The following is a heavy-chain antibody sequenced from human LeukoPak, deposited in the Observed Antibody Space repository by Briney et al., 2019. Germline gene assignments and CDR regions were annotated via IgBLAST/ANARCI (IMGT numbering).Heavy chain of an antibody. CDR3: ATKQWLSPPPDS. D-gene: IGHD6-19*01. CDR1: GFTFSEYW. J-gene: IGHJ4*02. Sequence: GGSLRLSCAASGFTFSEYWMLWVRQAPGKGLESVSRINTDGTITTYADSVKGRFTVSRDNADNTMFLQMNSVRAEDTAVYYCATKQWLSPPPDSWGQGTPVTVSS. V-gene: IGHV3-74*01. CDR2: INTDGTIT.